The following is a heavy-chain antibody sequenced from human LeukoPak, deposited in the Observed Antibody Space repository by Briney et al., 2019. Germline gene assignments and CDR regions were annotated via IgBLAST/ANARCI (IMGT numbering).Heavy chain of an antibody. CDR2: IKQDGSES. V-gene: IGHV3-7*01. D-gene: IGHD6-19*01. Sequence: PGGSLRLSCAASGFTFSSYGMHWVRQAPGKGLEWVANIKQDGSESHYVDSVKGRFTISRDNAKNSLYLQMNSLRAEDTAVYYRARIAVAGPFDAFDIWGQGTMVTVSS. CDR1: GFTFSSYG. J-gene: IGHJ3*02. CDR3: ARIAVAGPFDAFDI.